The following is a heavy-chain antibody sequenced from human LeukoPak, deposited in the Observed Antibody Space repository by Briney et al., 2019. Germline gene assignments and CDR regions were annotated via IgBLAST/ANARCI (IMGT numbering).Heavy chain of an antibody. CDR3: ARIRCGHSCFLCYNP. CDR2: ISHTEGT. Sequence: KTSETLSLTCGVFGVSINDYYWSWIRQSPGKGLEWIGEISHTEGTRYNPSLESRVTMSVGTSENQLSLKLIFVTAADTAVYYCARIRCGHSCFLCYNPWGLGTLVTVSS. V-gene: IGHV4-34*01. J-gene: IGHJ5*02. D-gene: IGHD2-21*01. CDR1: GVSINDYY.